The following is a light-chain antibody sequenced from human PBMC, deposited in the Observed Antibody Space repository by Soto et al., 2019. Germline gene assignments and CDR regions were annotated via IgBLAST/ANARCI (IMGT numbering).Light chain of an antibody. CDR2: GVS. Sequence: QSALTQPASVSGSPGQSVTISCTGTSSDVGAYKYVSWYQKHPGKAPKLMIYGVSNRPSGISNRFSGSKSGNTAFLTISGLQPADEADYYCSSFTGPTPLDVFGTGTKLTGL. V-gene: IGLV2-14*03. CDR1: SSDVGAYKY. J-gene: IGLJ1*01. CDR3: SSFTGPTPLDV.